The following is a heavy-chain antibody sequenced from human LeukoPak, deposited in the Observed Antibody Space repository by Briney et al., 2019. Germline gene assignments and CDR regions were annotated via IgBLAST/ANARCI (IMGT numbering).Heavy chain of an antibody. CDR1: GGSISSSSYY. Sequence: SETLSLTCTVSGGSISSSSYYWGWIRQPPGKGLEWLGSIYYSGSTYYNPSLKSRVTISVDTSKNQFSLKLGSVTAADTAVYYCARGFGELFYYYGKDVWGQGTTVTVSS. CDR3: ARGFGELFYYYGKDV. CDR2: IYYSGST. J-gene: IGHJ6*02. V-gene: IGHV4-39*07. D-gene: IGHD3-10*01.